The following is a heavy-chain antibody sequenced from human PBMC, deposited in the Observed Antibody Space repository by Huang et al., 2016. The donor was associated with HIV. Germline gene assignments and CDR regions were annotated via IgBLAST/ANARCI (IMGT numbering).Heavy chain of an antibody. CDR3: ARGFNYYASDNLGVYYFDS. D-gene: IGHD3-10*01. CDR1: GGAFRGSS. Sequence: QVQLKQWGAGLLKPSETLSLPCAVYGGAFRGSSWTWFRQFTDKGLEWIGDINPNGKISYNPSLSARFTISTDTAKNHFSLHLTSVTAADTALYYCARGFNYYASDNLGVYYFDSWGLGTLVTVSP. CDR2: INPNGKI. V-gene: IGHV4-34*02. J-gene: IGHJ4*02.